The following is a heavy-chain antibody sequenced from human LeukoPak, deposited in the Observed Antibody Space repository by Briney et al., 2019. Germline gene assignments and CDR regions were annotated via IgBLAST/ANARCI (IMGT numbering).Heavy chain of an antibody. CDR1: GGTFSSYA. V-gene: IGHV1-69*06. CDR3: ARVSGIAAAGMGLDY. D-gene: IGHD6-13*01. J-gene: IGHJ4*02. Sequence: ASVKVSCKASGGTFSSYAISWVRQAPGQGLEWMGGIIPIFGTANYAQKFQGRVTITADKSTSTAYMELSSLRSEDTAVYYCARVSGIAAAGMGLDYWGQGTLVTVSS. CDR2: IIPIFGTA.